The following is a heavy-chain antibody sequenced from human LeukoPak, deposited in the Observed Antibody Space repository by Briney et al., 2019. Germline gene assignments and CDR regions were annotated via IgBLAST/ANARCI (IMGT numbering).Heavy chain of an antibody. CDR2: IYSDGST. CDR1: GFTVSNKF. Sequence: SGGSLRLSCAASGFTVSNKFMTWVRQAPGKGLEWVSVIYSDGSTYYADSVRGRFTISRDNSRNTLYLRMNGLRAEDTAVYYCARDHIAANGTPHHWGQGTLVTVSS. J-gene: IGHJ5*02. V-gene: IGHV3-66*01. CDR3: ARDHIAANGTPHH. D-gene: IGHD6-13*01.